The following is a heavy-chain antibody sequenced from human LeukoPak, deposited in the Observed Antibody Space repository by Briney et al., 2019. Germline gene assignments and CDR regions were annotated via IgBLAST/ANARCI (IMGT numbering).Heavy chain of an antibody. CDR1: GDSINGYH. V-gene: IGHV4-59*12. CDR3: ARMIVVVPAANTYADY. D-gene: IGHD2-2*01. Sequence: PSETLSLTCTVSGDSINGYHWSWIRQPPGKALEWIGYIYYIGSTNYNPSLKSRITMSVDTSKSQSSLRLSSVTAADTAVYYCARMIVVVPAANTYADYWGQGTLVTVSS. CDR2: IYYIGST. J-gene: IGHJ4*02.